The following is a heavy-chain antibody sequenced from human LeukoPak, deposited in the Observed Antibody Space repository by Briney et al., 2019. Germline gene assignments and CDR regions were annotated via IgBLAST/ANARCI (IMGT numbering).Heavy chain of an antibody. CDR2: IYTSGST. J-gene: IGHJ6*03. Sequence: SETLSLTCTVSGGSISSGSYYWSWIRQPAGKGLEWIGRIYTSGSTNYNPSLKSRVTISVDTSKNQFSLKLSSVTAADTAVYYCARVMRDYGTLLGSYYYYYYMDVWGKGTTVTISS. V-gene: IGHV4-61*02. D-gene: IGHD4-17*01. CDR3: ARVMRDYGTLLGSYYYYYYMDV. CDR1: GGSISSGSYY.